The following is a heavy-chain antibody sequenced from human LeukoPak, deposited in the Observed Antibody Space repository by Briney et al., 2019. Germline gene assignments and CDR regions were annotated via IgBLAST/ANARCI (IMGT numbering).Heavy chain of an antibody. CDR3: AKFATVTVPNWLDP. D-gene: IGHD2-21*02. CDR1: GGSISGYF. CDR2: IYYTGST. Sequence: SETLSLTCTVSGGSISGYFWSWIRQPPGKGLELIGFIYYTGSTDYNPSLKSRVTISLDTSKNQFFLMLNSVTAADTAVHYCAKFATVTVPNWLDPWGQGILVTVSS. V-gene: IGHV4-59*01. J-gene: IGHJ5*02.